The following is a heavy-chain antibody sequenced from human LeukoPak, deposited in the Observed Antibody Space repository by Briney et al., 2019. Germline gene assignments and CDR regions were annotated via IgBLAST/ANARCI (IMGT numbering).Heavy chain of an antibody. Sequence: PGGSLRLSCAASGFTFNNFAMYWVRQAPGKGLQWVALLSYDGSNKYYADSVKGRFTISRDNSKNTLYLQMNSLRAEDTAVYYCAKDGQAVYTYYYYYYYMDVWGKGTTVTISS. CDR3: AKDGQAVYTYYYYYYYMDV. CDR1: GFTFNNFA. D-gene: IGHD6-6*01. J-gene: IGHJ6*03. V-gene: IGHV3-30*04. CDR2: LSYDGSNK.